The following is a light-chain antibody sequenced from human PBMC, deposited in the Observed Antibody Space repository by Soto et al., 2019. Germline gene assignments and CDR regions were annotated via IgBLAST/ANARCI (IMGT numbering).Light chain of an antibody. CDR3: CSYAGNSLWV. J-gene: IGLJ3*02. Sequence: QSALTQPRSVSGSPGQSVTISCTGTSSDVGGYNYVSWYQQHPGKAPKLIIYDVSKWPSGVPDRFSGSKSGNTASLTISGLQAEDEADYYCCSYAGNSLWVFGGGTKVPVL. CDR2: DVS. CDR1: SSDVGGYNY. V-gene: IGLV2-11*01.